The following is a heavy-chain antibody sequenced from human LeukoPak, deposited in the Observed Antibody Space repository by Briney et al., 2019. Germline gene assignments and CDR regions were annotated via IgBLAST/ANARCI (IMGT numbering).Heavy chain of an antibody. J-gene: IGHJ4*02. V-gene: IGHV4-30-4*08. D-gene: IGHD4-17*01. CDR1: GGSINTANYY. CDR2: ISYSGTP. Sequence: SETLSLTCNVSGGSINTANYYWTWIRQPPGMGLEWIGYISYSGTPYYNPSLNSRVTISLDTSKNQFSLILNSVTAADTAMYYCARDRYGDFEDYWGQGTLVTVSS. CDR3: ARDRYGDFEDY.